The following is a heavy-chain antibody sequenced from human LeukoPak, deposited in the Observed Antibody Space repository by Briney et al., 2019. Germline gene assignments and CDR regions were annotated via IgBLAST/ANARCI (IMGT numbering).Heavy chain of an antibody. CDR2: ISAYNGNT. J-gene: IGHJ4*02. CDR3: ARDTWYSSAFDY. V-gene: IGHV1-18*04. D-gene: IGHD6-19*01. Sequence: ASVKVSCKASGYTFTSYGISWVRQAPGQGLEWMGWISAYNGNTNYAQKLQGRVTMTTDTSTSTAYMVLRSVRSDDTAVYYCARDTWYSSAFDYWGQGTLVTVSS. CDR1: GYTFTSYG.